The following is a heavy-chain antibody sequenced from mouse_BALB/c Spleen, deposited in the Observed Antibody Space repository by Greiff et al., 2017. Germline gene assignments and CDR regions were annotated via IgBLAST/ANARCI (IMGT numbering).Heavy chain of an antibody. V-gene: IGHV3-2*02. J-gene: IGHJ1*01. CDR1: GYSITSDYA. Sequence: EVKVEESGPGLVKPSQSLSLTCTVTGYSITSDYAWNWIRQFPGNKLEWMGYISYSGSTSYNPSLKSRISITRDTSKNQFFLQLNSVTTEDTATYYCANYYGSSPYWYFDVWGAGTTVTVSS. CDR2: ISYSGST. CDR3: ANYYGSSPYWYFDV. D-gene: IGHD1-1*01.